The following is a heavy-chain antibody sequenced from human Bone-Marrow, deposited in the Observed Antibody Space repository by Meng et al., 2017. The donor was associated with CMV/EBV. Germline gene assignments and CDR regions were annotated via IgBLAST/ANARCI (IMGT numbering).Heavy chain of an antibody. Sequence: GGALRLSCAASGFTFSNAWMSWVRQAPGKGLEWVGRIKSKTDGGTTDYAAPVKGRFTISRDDSKNTLYLQMNSLKTEVTAVYYCTTRGYSGSYTFGYWGQATLVTVSS. CDR2: IKSKTDGGTT. D-gene: IGHD1-26*01. CDR3: TTRGYSGSYTFGY. V-gene: IGHV3-15*01. J-gene: IGHJ4*02. CDR1: GFTFSNAW.